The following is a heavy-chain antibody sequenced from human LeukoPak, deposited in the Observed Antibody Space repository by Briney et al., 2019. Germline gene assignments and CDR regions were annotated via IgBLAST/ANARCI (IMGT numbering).Heavy chain of an antibody. J-gene: IGHJ4*02. CDR3: ATHFLWFGELLSY. CDR1: GYTFTSYY. D-gene: IGHD3-10*01. V-gene: IGHV1-46*01. Sequence: GASVKVSCKASGYTFTSYYMHWVRQAPGQGLEWMGIINPSGGSTSYAQKFQGRVTMTRDMSTSTVYMELSSLRSEDTAVYYCATHFLWFGELLSYWGQGTLVTVSS. CDR2: INPSGGST.